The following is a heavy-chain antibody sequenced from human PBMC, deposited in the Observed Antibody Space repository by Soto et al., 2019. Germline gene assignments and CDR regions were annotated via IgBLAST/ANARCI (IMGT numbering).Heavy chain of an antibody. CDR2: ISGSGGST. CDR1: GFTFSNYA. V-gene: IGHV3-23*01. D-gene: IGHD2-15*01. J-gene: IGHJ4*02. CDR3: AKDRYCSGGSCYDGFDY. Sequence: GGSLRLSCAASGFTFSNYALSWVRQAPGKGLEWVSGISGSGGSTFYADSVRGRFTIPRDSSKNTLYLQMNSLRAEDTALYYCAKDRYCSGGSCYDGFDYWGQGSLVTVSS.